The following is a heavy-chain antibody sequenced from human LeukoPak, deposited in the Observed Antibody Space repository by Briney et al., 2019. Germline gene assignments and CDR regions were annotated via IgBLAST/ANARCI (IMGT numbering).Heavy chain of an antibody. Sequence: PGGSPRLSCAASGFTFSSYGMSWVRQAPGKGLEWVSAIRGSGDTTYYADSVKGRFTISRDNSKNTMYLQMNSLRVEDTAIYYCAKRPGIATAGSQFDYWGQGTLVTVSS. V-gene: IGHV3-23*01. CDR1: GFTFSSYG. J-gene: IGHJ4*02. D-gene: IGHD6-13*01. CDR3: AKRPGIATAGSQFDY. CDR2: IRGSGDTT.